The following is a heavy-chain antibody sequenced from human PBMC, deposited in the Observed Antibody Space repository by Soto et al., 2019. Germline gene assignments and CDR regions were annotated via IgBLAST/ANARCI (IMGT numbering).Heavy chain of an antibody. V-gene: IGHV3-53*01. CDR3: ARDRASLYGMDV. J-gene: IGHJ6*02. CDR1: GFTVSSNY. CDR2: IYSGGST. D-gene: IGHD3-10*01. Sequence: EVQLVESGGGLIQPGGSLRLSCAASGFTVSSNYMSWVRQAPGTGLEWVSVIYSGGSTYYADSVKGRFTISRDNSKNTLYHQMNSLRAEDTAVYYCARDRASLYGMDVWGQGTTVTVSS.